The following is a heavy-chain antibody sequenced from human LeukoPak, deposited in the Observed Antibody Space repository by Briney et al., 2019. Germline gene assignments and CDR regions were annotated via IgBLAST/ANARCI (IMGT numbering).Heavy chain of an antibody. CDR3: ASPYYYDSSGYYRGRQGRVEPFDY. D-gene: IGHD3-22*01. CDR1: GFTVSSNY. V-gene: IGHV3-66*01. Sequence: GGSLRLSCAASGFTVSSNYMSWVRQAPGKGLEWVSVIYSGGSTYYADSVKGRFTISRDNSKNTLYLQMNSLRAEDTAVYYCASPYYYDSSGYYRGRQGRVEPFDYWGQGTLVTVSS. J-gene: IGHJ4*02. CDR2: IYSGGST.